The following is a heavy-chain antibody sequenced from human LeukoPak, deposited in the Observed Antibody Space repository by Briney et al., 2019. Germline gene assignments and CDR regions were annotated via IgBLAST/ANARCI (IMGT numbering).Heavy chain of an antibody. Sequence: PSETLSLTRTVSGGSISSSSYYWGWIRQPPGKGLEWIGSIYYSGSTYYNPSLKSRVTISVDTSKNQFSLKLSSVTAADTAVYYCARCYDSSGYYLNLYYFDYWGQGTLVTVSS. V-gene: IGHV4-39*01. D-gene: IGHD3-22*01. CDR1: GGSISSSSYY. J-gene: IGHJ4*02. CDR2: IYYSGST. CDR3: ARCYDSSGYYLNLYYFDY.